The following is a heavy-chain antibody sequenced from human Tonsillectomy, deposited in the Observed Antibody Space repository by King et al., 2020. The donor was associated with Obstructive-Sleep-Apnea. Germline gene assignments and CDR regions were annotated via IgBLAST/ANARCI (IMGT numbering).Heavy chain of an antibody. CDR2: ISHSGSP. V-gene: IGHV4-31*03. D-gene: IGHD4-11*01. J-gene: IGHJ4*02. CDR1: DDSISSSAYY. CDR3: ARSTEYSNYEAY. Sequence: QLQESGPGLVKPSQTLSLTCTVSDDSISSSAYYWGWICQYPGKGLEWIGCISHSGSPYYNPSLNSRVTISMETSRNQFFLKLSSVTAADTAVYYCARSTEYSNYEAYWGQGILVTVTS.